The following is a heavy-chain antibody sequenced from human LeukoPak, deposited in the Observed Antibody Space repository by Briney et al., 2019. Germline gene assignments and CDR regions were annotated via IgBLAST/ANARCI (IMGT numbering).Heavy chain of an antibody. Sequence: KTSETLSPTCAVYGGSFSGYYWSWIRQPPGKGLEWIGEINHSGSTNYNPSLKSRVTISVDTSKNQFSLKLSSVTAADTAVYYCARDHFSSSLDYWGQGTLVTVSS. CDR2: INHSGST. D-gene: IGHD6-13*01. J-gene: IGHJ4*02. V-gene: IGHV4-34*01. CDR1: GGSFSGYY. CDR3: ARDHFSSSLDY.